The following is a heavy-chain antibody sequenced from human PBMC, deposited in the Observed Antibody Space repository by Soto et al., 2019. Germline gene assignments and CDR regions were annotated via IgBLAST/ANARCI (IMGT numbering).Heavy chain of an antibody. CDR1: GFSLSTSGMC. J-gene: IGHJ6*02. D-gene: IGHD3-22*01. CDR3: ARIPRNYDSSGYYSNYYYYYGMDV. CDR2: IDWDDDK. Sequence: SGPTLVNPTQTLTLTCTFSGFSLSTSGMCVSWIRRPPGKALEWLALIDWDDDKYYSTSLKTRLTISKDTSKNQVVLTMTNMDPVDTATYYCARIPRNYDSSGYYSNYYYYYGMDVWGQGTTVTVSS. V-gene: IGHV2-70*01.